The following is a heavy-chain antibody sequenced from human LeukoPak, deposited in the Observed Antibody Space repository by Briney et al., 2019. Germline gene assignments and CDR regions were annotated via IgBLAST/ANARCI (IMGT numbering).Heavy chain of an antibody. Sequence: SQTLSLTCTVSGGSISSGSYYWSWIRQPAGKGLEWIGRIYTSGSTNYNPSLKSRVTISVDTSKNQFSLKVSSVTAADTAVYYCARVAVGANYYYYMDVWGKGTTVTISS. CDR1: GGSISSGSYY. D-gene: IGHD1-26*01. CDR2: IYTSGST. J-gene: IGHJ6*03. CDR3: ARVAVGANYYYYMDV. V-gene: IGHV4-61*02.